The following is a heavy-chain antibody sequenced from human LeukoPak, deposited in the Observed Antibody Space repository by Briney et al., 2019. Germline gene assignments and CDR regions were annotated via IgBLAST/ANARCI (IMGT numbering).Heavy chain of an antibody. CDR1: GGSLSSYY. CDR3: AVSPYYYGSGSYSPFDP. V-gene: IGHV4-59*01. CDR2: IYYSGST. Sequence: PSETLSLTCTVSGGSLSSYYWSWIRQPPGKGLEWIGYIYYSGSTNYNPSLKSRVTISVDTSKNQFSLKLSSVTAADTAVYYCAVSPYYYGSGSYSPFDPWGQGTLVTVSS. J-gene: IGHJ5*02. D-gene: IGHD3-10*01.